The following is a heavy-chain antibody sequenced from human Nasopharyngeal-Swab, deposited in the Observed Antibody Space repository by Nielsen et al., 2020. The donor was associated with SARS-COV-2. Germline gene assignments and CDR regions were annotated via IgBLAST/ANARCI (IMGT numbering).Heavy chain of an antibody. CDR2: IYPGDSDT. V-gene: IGHV5-51*01. Sequence: GGSLRLSCKGSGYSFTSYWIGWARQMPGKGLEWMGIIYPGDSDTRYSPSFQGQVTISADKSISTAYLQWSSLKASDTAMYYCARQGRRYYYYYGMDVWGQGTTVTVSS. J-gene: IGHJ6*02. CDR3: ARQGRRYYYYYGMDV. CDR1: GYSFTSYW.